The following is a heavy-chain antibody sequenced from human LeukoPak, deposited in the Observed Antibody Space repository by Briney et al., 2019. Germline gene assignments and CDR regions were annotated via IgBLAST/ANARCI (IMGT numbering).Heavy chain of an antibody. CDR2: VYYTGST. Sequence: SETLSLTCSVSGGSVSNYYWSWIRQPPGKGLEWIGYVYYTGSTNYNPSLKSRITMFEDKSKNQFSLRLYSVTVADTAVYYCARHFAYSSSSYFDYWGQGSLVTVSS. CDR3: ARHFAYSSSSYFDY. V-gene: IGHV4-59*08. D-gene: IGHD6-6*01. CDR1: GGSVSNYY. J-gene: IGHJ4*02.